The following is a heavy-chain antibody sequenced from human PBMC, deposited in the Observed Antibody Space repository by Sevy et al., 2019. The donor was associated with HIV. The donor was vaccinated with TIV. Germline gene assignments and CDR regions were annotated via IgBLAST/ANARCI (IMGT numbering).Heavy chain of an antibody. V-gene: IGHV4-59*08. CDR3: ARRAFLGGYFDS. CDR1: SGSIGNYY. J-gene: IGHJ4*03. Sequence: SETLSLTCSVSSGSIGNYYWYWIRQPPGRGLEWLGLIYYSGNTNYNPSLKSRVTMSIDTSKNQFSLELSSLTAADTAVYYCARRAFLGGYFDSWGQGILVTVSS. CDR2: IYYSGNT. D-gene: IGHD3-16*01.